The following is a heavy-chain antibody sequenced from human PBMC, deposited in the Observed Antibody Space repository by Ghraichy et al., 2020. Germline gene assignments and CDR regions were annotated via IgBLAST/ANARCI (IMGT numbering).Heavy chain of an antibody. CDR3: ARTSRFLERSLGFDY. CDR2: IYYSGST. Sequence: SETLSLTCTVSGGSFNSGAFYWSWIRQPPGKGLEWIGYIYYSGSTYYNPSLKSRVTISVDMSKKQFSLKLSSVTAADTAVYYCARTSRFLERSLGFDYWGRGTLVTVSS. CDR1: GGSFNSGAFY. V-gene: IGHV4-30-4*01. J-gene: IGHJ4*02. D-gene: IGHD3-3*01.